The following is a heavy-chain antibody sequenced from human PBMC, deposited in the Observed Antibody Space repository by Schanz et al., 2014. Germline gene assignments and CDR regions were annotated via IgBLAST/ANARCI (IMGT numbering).Heavy chain of an antibody. V-gene: IGHV3-20*04. CDR1: GFGFDDYA. CDR2: INWNGGST. Sequence: EVRLVESGGGLVKPGGSLRLSCAASGFGFDDYAMSWVRQAPGKGLEWVSGINWNGGSTGYADSVKGRFTISRDNAKISLYLQMNNLRAEDTAVYYCARDLISSGWDGWGQGTLVTVSS. CDR3: ARDLISSGWDG. J-gene: IGHJ4*02. D-gene: IGHD6-19*01.